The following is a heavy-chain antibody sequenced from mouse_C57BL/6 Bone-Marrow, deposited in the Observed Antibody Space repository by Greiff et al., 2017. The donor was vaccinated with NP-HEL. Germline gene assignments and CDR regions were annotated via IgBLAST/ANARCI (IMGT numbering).Heavy chain of an antibody. V-gene: IGHV1-55*01. Sequence: QVQLQQPGAELVKPGASVKMSCKASGYTFTSYWITWVKQRPGQGLEWIGDIYPGSGSTNYNEKFKSKATLTVDTSSSTAYMQLSSLTSEDSAVYYCARATTVVATGGFDDWGKGTTLTVSS. D-gene: IGHD1-1*01. CDR2: IYPGSGST. CDR3: ARATTVVATGGFDD. CDR1: GYTFTSYW. J-gene: IGHJ2*01.